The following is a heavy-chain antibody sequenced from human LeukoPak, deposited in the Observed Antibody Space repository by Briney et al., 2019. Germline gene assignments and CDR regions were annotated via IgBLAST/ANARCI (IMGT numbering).Heavy chain of an antibody. Sequence: SETLSLTCAVSGYSISSGYYWGWIRPPPGKGLEWIGSIYHSGSTYYNPSLKSRVTIPVDTSKNQFSLELSSVTAADTAVYYCARRGLQTPFDYWGQGTLVTVSS. D-gene: IGHD4-11*01. V-gene: IGHV4-38-2*01. J-gene: IGHJ4*02. CDR2: IYHSGST. CDR1: GYSISSGYY. CDR3: ARRGLQTPFDY.